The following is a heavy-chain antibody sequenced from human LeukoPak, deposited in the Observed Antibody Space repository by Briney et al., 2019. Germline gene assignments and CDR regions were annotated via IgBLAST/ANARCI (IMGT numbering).Heavy chain of an antibody. CDR3: ARHEGFSQKD. CDR2: IHESGST. J-gene: IGHJ4*02. CDR1: GVSMSSNNW. Sequence: PSVTLSLTCAVSGVSMSSNNWWSWVRQPPGKGLEWIGEIHESGSTNYNPSLKSRVTISVDKSKDQFSLKLSSVTAADTAVYYCARHEGFSQKDWGQGTQVTVS. V-gene: IGHV4-4*02.